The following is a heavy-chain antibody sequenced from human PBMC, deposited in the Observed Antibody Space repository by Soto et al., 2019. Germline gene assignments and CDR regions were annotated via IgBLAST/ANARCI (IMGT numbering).Heavy chain of an antibody. V-gene: IGHV4-30-2*01. CDR2: IYHSGST. CDR3: ARGDGDNFDY. Sequence: QLQLQESGSGLVKPSQTQSLTCAVSGGSISSGGYSWSWIRQPPGKGLEWIGYIYHSGSTYYNPSLKSRVTISVDRSKNQFSLKLSSVTAADTAVYYCARGDGDNFDYWGQGTLVTVSS. D-gene: IGHD4-17*01. J-gene: IGHJ4*02. CDR1: GGSISSGGYS.